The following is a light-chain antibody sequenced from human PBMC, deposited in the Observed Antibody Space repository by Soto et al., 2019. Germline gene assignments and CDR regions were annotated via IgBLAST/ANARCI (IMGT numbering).Light chain of an antibody. J-gene: IGKJ4*01. Sequence: EIVMTQSPVSLPVTPGEPASISCRSSQSLLHRNGYSCVDWYLQKPGQSPQLLIHLGSNRASGVPDRFSGSGSGTDFTLKISRVEAEDVGVYYCMQALQSPLTFGGGTKVELK. CDR3: MQALQSPLT. V-gene: IGKV2-28*01. CDR1: QSLLHRNGYSC. CDR2: LGS.